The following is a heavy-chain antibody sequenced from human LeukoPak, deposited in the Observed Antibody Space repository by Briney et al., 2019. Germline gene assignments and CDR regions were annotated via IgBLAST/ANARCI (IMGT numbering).Heavy chain of an antibody. CDR3: ARGGWYYFDY. J-gene: IGHJ4*02. CDR1: GGSISTYY. Sequence: PSETLSLTCTVSGGSISTYYWSWIRQPPGKGLEWIGYVYYSGSANYNPSLNSRVTISVDTSKNQFSLNLTSVTAADMAVYYCARGGWYYFDYCGQGTPVTVSS. D-gene: IGHD6-19*01. CDR2: VYYSGSA. V-gene: IGHV4-59*01.